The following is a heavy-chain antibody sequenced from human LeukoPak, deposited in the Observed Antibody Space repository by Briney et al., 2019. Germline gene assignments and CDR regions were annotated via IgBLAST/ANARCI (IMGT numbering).Heavy chain of an antibody. V-gene: IGHV3-9*01. J-gene: IGHJ4*02. CDR3: AKGLGSSSSWYYGY. CDR1: GFTFSSYA. Sequence: PGGFLRLSCAASGFTFSSYAMHWVRQAPGKGLEWVSGISWNSGSIGYADSVKGRFTISRDNAKNSLYLQMNSLRAEDTALYYCAKGLGSSSSWYYGYWGQGTLVTVSS. CDR2: ISWNSGSI. D-gene: IGHD6-13*01.